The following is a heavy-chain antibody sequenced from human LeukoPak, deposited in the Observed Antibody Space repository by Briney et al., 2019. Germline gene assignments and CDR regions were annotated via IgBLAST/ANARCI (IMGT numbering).Heavy chain of an antibody. D-gene: IGHD2-2*01. Sequence: ASVKVSCKASGYTFTSYGISWVRQAPGQGVGGRGWISVYNGNTNYAQKLQGRVTMTTDTSTSTAYMELRSLRSDDTAVYYCARGGIVVVPAALDNWFDPWGQGTLVTVSS. J-gene: IGHJ5*02. CDR1: GYTFTSYG. CDR2: ISVYNGNT. CDR3: ARGGIVVVPAALDNWFDP. V-gene: IGHV1-18*01.